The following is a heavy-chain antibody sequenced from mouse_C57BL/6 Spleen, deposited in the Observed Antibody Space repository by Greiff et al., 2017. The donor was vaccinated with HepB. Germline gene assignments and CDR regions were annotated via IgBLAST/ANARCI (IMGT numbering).Heavy chain of an antibody. CDR3: ARWGVEGYFDV. Sequence: VQLQQSGAELVKPGASVKLSCTASGFNIKDYYMPWVKQRTEQGLEWIGRIDPEDGETKYAPNFQGKATITADTSSNTAYLQLSSLTSEDTAVYYCARWGVEGYFDVWGTGTTVTVSS. J-gene: IGHJ1*03. D-gene: IGHD1-1*02. CDR2: IDPEDGET. CDR1: GFNIKDYY. V-gene: IGHV14-2*01.